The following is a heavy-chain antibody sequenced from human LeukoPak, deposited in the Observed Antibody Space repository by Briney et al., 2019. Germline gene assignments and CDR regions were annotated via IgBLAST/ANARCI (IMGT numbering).Heavy chain of an antibody. CDR3: ARHNSHSAILTGYVESFYFDY. J-gene: IGHJ4*02. V-gene: IGHV4-39*01. CDR1: GDSISSSNSY. Sequence: PSETLSLTCTVSGDSISSSNSYWGWIRQPPGKGLEWIGSIYYSGNTYYNASLKSRVTLSVDTSKSQFSLELTSVTVADKAVYYCARHNSHSAILTGYVESFYFDYWGQGNLVTVSS. CDR2: IYYSGNT. D-gene: IGHD3-9*01.